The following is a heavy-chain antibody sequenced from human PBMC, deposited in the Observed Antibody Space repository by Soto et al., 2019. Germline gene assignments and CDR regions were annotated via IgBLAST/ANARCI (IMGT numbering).Heavy chain of an antibody. Sequence: QVQLVQSGAEVKKPGASVKVSGKASGYTFTSYGINWVRQAPGQGLEWMGWISAYNGNTNYAQQLQGRVTMTTDTSTSTAYMELRSLRSDDTAVYYCARVWVGTTFAYYYGMDVWGQGTTVTVSS. J-gene: IGHJ6*02. CDR3: ARVWVGTTFAYYYGMDV. CDR2: ISAYNGNT. V-gene: IGHV1-18*01. D-gene: IGHD1-26*01. CDR1: GYTFTSYG.